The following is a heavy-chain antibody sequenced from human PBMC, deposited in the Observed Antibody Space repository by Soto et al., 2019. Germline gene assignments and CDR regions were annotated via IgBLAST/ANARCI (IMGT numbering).Heavy chain of an antibody. CDR1: GGSISSGDYY. CDR3: ARGCSSSACPRPYYGMDV. V-gene: IGHV4-30-4*01. J-gene: IGHJ6*02. CDR2: IYYSGST. D-gene: IGHD2-2*01. Sequence: SETLSLTCTVSGGSISSGDYYWSWNRQPPGKGLEWMGYIYYSGSTYYNPSLKSRLTISVDTSKNQFSLKLSSVTAADTAVYYCARGCSSSACPRPYYGMDVWGQGTTVTVSS.